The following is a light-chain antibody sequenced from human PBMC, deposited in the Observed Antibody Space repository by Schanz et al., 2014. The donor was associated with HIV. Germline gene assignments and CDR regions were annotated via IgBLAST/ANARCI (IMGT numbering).Light chain of an antibody. CDR2: SND. CDR1: SSNIGSHT. Sequence: QSVLTQPPSASGTPGQRVTISCSGSSSNIGSHTVNWYQQLPGTAPKLLIYSNDQRPSGVPARFSGSKSGTSASLAISGLQSEDEADYYCAAWDDSLNGVVFGGGTQLTVL. V-gene: IGLV1-44*01. J-gene: IGLJ2*01. CDR3: AAWDDSLNGVV.